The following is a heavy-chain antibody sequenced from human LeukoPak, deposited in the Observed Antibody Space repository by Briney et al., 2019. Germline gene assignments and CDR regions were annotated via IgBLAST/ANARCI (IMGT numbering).Heavy chain of an antibody. CDR2: IYHSGGT. D-gene: IGHD1-26*01. Sequence: PSETLSLTCAVSGGSISSGGFSWSWIRQPPGKGLEWIGYIYHSGGTYYNPSLKSRVTISIDRSKNQFSLKLSSVTAADTAVYYCARADKWELPYYFDYWGQGTLVTVSS. V-gene: IGHV4-30-2*01. CDR3: ARADKWELPYYFDY. CDR1: GGSISSGGFS. J-gene: IGHJ4*02.